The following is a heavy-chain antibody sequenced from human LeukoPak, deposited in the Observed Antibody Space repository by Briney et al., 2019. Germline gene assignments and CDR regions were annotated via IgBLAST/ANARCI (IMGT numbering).Heavy chain of an antibody. CDR1: GYTFTNFD. CDR3: ARGRTTGRSSLLGWFNP. J-gene: IGHJ5*02. CDR2: MNPDSGTT. Sequence: AASVKVSCKASGYTFTNFDINWVRQASGQGLEWMGWMNPDSGTTGYAQKFQGRVTMTRDTSMSTAYMELSSLSFEDTAAYYCARGRTTGRSSLLGWFNPWGQGTLVTVSS. V-gene: IGHV1-8*01. D-gene: IGHD6-6*01.